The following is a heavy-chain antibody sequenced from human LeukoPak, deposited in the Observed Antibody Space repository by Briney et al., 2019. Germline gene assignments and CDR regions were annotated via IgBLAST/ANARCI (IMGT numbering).Heavy chain of an antibody. Sequence: GRSLRLSCAASGFTFSSNYMSWVRQAPGKGLEWVSVIYSGGSTYYADSVKGRFTISRDNSKNTLYLQMNSLRAEDTAVYYCAREESGYDSSGYYGYWGQGTLVTVSS. CDR3: AREESGYDSSGYYGY. V-gene: IGHV3-53*01. CDR1: GFTFSSNY. J-gene: IGHJ4*02. D-gene: IGHD3-22*01. CDR2: IYSGGST.